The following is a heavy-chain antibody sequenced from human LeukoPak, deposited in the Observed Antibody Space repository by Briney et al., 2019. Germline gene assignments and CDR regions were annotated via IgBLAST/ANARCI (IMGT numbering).Heavy chain of an antibody. Sequence: ASVKVSCKASGYTFTSYAMNWVRQAPGQGLEWMGWINTNTGNPTYAQGFTGRFVFSLDTSVSTAYLQISSLKAEDTAVYYCAREERTSYYDFWSGYTALDYWGQGTLVTVSS. V-gene: IGHV7-4-1*02. CDR2: INTNTGNP. CDR3: AREERTSYYDFWSGYTALDY. CDR1: GYTFTSYA. D-gene: IGHD3-3*01. J-gene: IGHJ4*02.